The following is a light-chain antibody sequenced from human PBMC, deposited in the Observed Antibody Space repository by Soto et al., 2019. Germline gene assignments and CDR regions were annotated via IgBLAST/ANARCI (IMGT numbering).Light chain of an antibody. J-gene: IGLJ3*02. V-gene: IGLV1-47*01. Sequence: QPVLTQPPSASGTPGQRVTISCSGSSSNIGSNYVYWYQQLPGTAPKLLIYRNNQRPSGVPDRFSGSKSGTSASLAISGLRSEDEADYYCAAWDDSLSGHWGFGGGTKLTVL. CDR1: SSNIGSNY. CDR3: AAWDDSLSGHWG. CDR2: RNN.